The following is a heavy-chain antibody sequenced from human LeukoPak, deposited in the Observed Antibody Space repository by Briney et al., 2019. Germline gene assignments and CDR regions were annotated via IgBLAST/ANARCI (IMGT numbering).Heavy chain of an antibody. CDR3: AGGDRNGWYFDF. Sequence: QPGGSLKISCAASGFTFSSYSMSWVRQVSRKGLEWVSGINWNGGSTGYADSVKGRFTISRDNAKNSLYLQMNSLRVEDTALYYWAGGDRNGWYFDFWGQGTLVTVSS. J-gene: IGHJ4*02. D-gene: IGHD6-19*01. CDR2: INWNGGST. CDR1: GFTFSSYS. V-gene: IGHV3-20*04.